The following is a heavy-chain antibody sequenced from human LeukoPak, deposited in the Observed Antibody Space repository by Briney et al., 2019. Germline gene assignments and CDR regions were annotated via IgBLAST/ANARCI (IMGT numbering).Heavy chain of an antibody. Sequence: GGSLRLSCAASGFTFSSYSMNWVRQAPGKGLEWVSSISSSSSYINYADSVKGRFTISRDNAKNSLYLQMNSLRAEDTAVYYCARLHGYGDGNWFDPWGQGTLVTVSS. CDR1: GFTFSSYS. CDR2: ISSSSSYI. CDR3: ARLHGYGDGNWFDP. D-gene: IGHD4-17*01. J-gene: IGHJ5*02. V-gene: IGHV3-21*01.